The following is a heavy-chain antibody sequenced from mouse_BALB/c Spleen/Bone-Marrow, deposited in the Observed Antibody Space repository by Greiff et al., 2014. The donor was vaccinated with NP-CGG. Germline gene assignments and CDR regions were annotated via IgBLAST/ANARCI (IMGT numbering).Heavy chain of an antibody. J-gene: IGHJ2*01. D-gene: IGHD3-1*01. CDR3: ARLGIRSFDY. CDR2: ILPGSGST. CDR1: GYRFNSYW. V-gene: IGHV1-9*01. Sequence: QVQLKESGADLMKPGASAKISCKATGYRFNSYWIEWVKQRPGHGLEWIGEILPGSGSTNFNEKFKGKATFTAYTSSNTAYMQISSLTSEDSAVYYCARLGIRSFDYWGQGTTLTVSS.